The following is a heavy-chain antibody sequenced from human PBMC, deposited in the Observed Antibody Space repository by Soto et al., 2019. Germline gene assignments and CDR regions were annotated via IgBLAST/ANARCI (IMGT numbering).Heavy chain of an antibody. Sequence: SETLSLTCTVSGDPVSSSSYYWGWIRQPPGKRLEWIGSIYYSGSTYYSPSLETRVIISVDTSKNQFSLKLTSVTAADTAVYFCGRSALGLATHKRPEFWGQGNLVTASS. CDR2: IYYSGST. D-gene: IGHD1-26*01. CDR1: GDPVSSSSYY. J-gene: IGHJ4*02. CDR3: GRSALGLATHKRPEF. V-gene: IGHV4-39*01.